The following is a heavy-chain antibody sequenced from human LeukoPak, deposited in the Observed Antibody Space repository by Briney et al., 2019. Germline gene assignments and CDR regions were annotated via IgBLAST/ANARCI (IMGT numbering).Heavy chain of an antibody. CDR2: ISYDGSNK. D-gene: IGHD3-22*01. Sequence: GRSLRLSCAASGFTFSSYGMHWVRQAPGKGLEWVAVISYDGSNKYYADSVKGRFTISRDNSKNTLYLQMNSLRAEDTAVYYCAKDPYDSSGYHDAFDIWGQGTMVTVSS. V-gene: IGHV3-30*18. CDR1: GFTFSSYG. J-gene: IGHJ3*02. CDR3: AKDPYDSSGYHDAFDI.